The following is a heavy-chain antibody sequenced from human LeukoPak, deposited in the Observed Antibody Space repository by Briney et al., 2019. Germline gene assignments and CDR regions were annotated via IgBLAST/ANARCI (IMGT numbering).Heavy chain of an antibody. V-gene: IGHV4-39*07. CDR2: IFYSGTT. CDR1: GGSISSTTYY. Sequence: SETLSLTCTVSGGSISSTTYYWAWIRQPPGKGLEWIGSIFYSGTTYYNPSLKSRVTISLDSSRNQFSLKLSCVTAADTAVYYCARRITMIVGGGGFYFDYWGQGTLVTVSS. D-gene: IGHD3-22*01. CDR3: ARRITMIVGGGGFYFDY. J-gene: IGHJ4*02.